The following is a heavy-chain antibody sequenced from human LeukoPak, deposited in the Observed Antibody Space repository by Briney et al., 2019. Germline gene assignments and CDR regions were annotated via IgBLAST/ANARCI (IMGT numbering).Heavy chain of an antibody. Sequence: PGGSLRLSCAASGFTFSSYSMNWVRQAPGKGLEWVSSISSSSSYIYYADSVKGRFTISRDNSKNTLYLQMNSLRAEDTAVYYCAKDYDILTGAPDFDYWGQGTLVTVSS. V-gene: IGHV3-21*01. CDR3: AKDYDILTGAPDFDY. CDR1: GFTFSSYS. CDR2: ISSSSSYI. D-gene: IGHD3-9*01. J-gene: IGHJ4*02.